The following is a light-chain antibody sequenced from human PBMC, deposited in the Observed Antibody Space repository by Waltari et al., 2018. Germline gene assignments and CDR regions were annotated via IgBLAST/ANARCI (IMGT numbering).Light chain of an antibody. CDR1: QDISNN. V-gene: IGKV1-39*01. Sequence: DIQMTQSPSSLSASVGDRVTITCRASQDISNNVNWYQQKPGKAPDLLIFAVFTLQSGVPSRFSGSGSVTEFTLTISSLQPEDSATYYCQQSYTMPMYTFGQGTKLEIK. CDR3: QQSYTMPMYT. CDR2: AVF. J-gene: IGKJ2*01.